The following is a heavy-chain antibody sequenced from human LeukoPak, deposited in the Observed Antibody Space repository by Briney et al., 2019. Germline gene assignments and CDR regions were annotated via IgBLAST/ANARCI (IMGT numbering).Heavy chain of an antibody. V-gene: IGHV4-34*01. D-gene: IGHD3-22*01. CDR1: GGSFSGYY. Sequence: SSETLSLTCAVYGGSFSGYYWSWIRQPPGKGLEWIGEINHSGGTNYNPSLKSRVTISVDTSKNQFSLKLSSVTAADTAVYYCAAPYDSSGQFDYWGQGTLVTVSS. CDR2: INHSGGT. J-gene: IGHJ4*02. CDR3: AAPYDSSGQFDY.